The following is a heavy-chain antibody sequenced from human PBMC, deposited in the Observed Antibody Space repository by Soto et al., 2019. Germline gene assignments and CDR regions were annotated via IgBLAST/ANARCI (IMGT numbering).Heavy chain of an antibody. CDR2: INPSGGST. J-gene: IGHJ6*02. Sequence: QVQLVQSGAEVKKPGASVKVSCKASGYTFTSYYMHWVRQAPGQGLEWMGIINPSGGSTSYAQKFQGRVTMTRDTSTSTVYMELSSLRSEDTAVYYCARDVPITGTYNMYGMDVWGQGTTVTVSS. CDR3: ARDVPITGTYNMYGMDV. CDR1: GYTFTSYY. D-gene: IGHD1-7*01. V-gene: IGHV1-46*01.